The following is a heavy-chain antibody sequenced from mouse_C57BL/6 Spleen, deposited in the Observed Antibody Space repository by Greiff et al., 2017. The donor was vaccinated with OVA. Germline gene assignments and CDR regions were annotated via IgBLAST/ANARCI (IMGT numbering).Heavy chain of an antibody. CDR3: ARRGYYYGSSYEGFAY. CDR1: GYTFTGYW. J-gene: IGHJ3*01. CDR2: ILPGSGST. Sequence: VKLQESGAELMKPGASVKLSCKATGYTFTGYWIEWVKQRPGHGLEWIGEILPGSGSTNYNEKFKGKATFTADTSSNTAYMQLSSLTTEDSAIYYCARRGYYYGSSYEGFAYWGQGTLVTVSA. D-gene: IGHD1-1*01. V-gene: IGHV1-9*01.